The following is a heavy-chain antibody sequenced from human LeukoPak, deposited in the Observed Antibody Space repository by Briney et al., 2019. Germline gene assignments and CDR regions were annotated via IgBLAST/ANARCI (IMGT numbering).Heavy chain of an antibody. D-gene: IGHD5-12*01. CDR2: IYYSGST. J-gene: IGHJ4*02. Sequence: SSETLSLTCSVSGGSISSYYWSWIRQPPGKGLEWIGYIYYSGSTNYNPSLKSRVIISVDTSKNQLSLRLSSVTAADTAVYYCAREGLATMGSFDYWGQGTLVTVSS. CDR1: GGSISSYY. V-gene: IGHV4-59*01. CDR3: AREGLATMGSFDY.